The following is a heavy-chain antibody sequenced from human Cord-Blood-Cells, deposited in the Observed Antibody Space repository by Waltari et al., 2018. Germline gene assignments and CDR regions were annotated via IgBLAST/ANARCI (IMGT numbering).Heavy chain of an antibody. V-gene: IGHV4-39*01. J-gene: IGHJ4*02. CDR1: GGSISSSSYY. CDR3: ASLGGSSGWYDY. CDR2: IYYSGST. D-gene: IGHD6-19*01. Sequence: QLQLQESGPGLVKPSETLSLTCTVSGGSISSSSYYWGWIRQPPGKGLEWIGSIYYSGSTYYNPSLKSRVTIPVDTAKNQFSLKLSSVTAADTAVYYCASLGGSSGWYDYWGQGTLVTVSS.